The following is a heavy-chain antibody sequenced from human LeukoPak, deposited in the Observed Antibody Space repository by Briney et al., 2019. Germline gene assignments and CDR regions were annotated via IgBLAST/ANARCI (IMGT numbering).Heavy chain of an antibody. J-gene: IGHJ4*02. V-gene: IGHV3-74*01. CDR1: GFTFSNHW. CDR3: ARNNWGIDD. CDR2: INTDGSDT. D-gene: IGHD7-27*01. Sequence: GESLRLSCAASGFTFSNHWMHWVRQVSGKGLVWVSRINTDGSDTSYADSVEGRFTISRDSARNTLYLQMNSLRPEDTAVYYCARNNWGIDDWGQGTLVTVSS.